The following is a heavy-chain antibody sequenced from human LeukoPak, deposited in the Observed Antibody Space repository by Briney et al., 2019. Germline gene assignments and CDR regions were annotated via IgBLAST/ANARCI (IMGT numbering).Heavy chain of an antibody. Sequence: GASVKVSCKESGYTFTSYYMHWVRQAPGQGLEWMGIINPSGGSTSYAQKFQGRVTMTRDTSTSTVYMELSSLRSEDTAVYYCAKEGLGNWFDPWGQGTLVTVSS. CDR2: INPSGGST. CDR1: GYTFTSYY. V-gene: IGHV1-46*01. D-gene: IGHD3-16*01. J-gene: IGHJ5*02. CDR3: AKEGLGNWFDP.